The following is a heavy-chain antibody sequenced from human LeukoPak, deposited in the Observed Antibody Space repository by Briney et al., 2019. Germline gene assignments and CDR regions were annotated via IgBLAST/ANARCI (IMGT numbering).Heavy chain of an antibody. D-gene: IGHD4-17*01. J-gene: IGHJ4*02. CDR3: ARSSTVTLLLFDY. Sequence: GASVKVSCKASGYTFTGYYMHWVRQAPGQGLEWMGWINPNSGGTNYAQKFQGWVTMTRDTSISTAYMELSRLRSDDTAVYYCARSSTVTLLLFDYWGQRTLVTVSS. CDR2: INPNSGGT. CDR1: GYTFTGYY. V-gene: IGHV1-2*04.